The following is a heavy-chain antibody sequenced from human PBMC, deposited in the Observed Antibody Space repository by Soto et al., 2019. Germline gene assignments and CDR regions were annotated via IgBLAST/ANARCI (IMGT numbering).Heavy chain of an antibody. CDR2: IIPIFGTA. J-gene: IGHJ6*02. D-gene: IGHD4-17*01. CDR3: ASPPTTGNSYSYGMAV. Sequence: QVQLVQSGAEVKKPGSSVKVSCKASGGTFSSYAISWVRQAPGQGLEWMGGIIPIFGTANYAQKFQGRVKITADEPTSTAYMDLSSLRSEDTAVYYCASPPTTGNSYSYGMAVWGQGTTVTVSS. CDR1: GGTFSSYA. V-gene: IGHV1-69*12.